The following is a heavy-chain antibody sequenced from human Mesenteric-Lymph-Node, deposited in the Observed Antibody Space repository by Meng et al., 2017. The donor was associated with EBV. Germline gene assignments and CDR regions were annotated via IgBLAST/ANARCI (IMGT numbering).Heavy chain of an antibody. CDR1: GGSFGGYF. CDR2: INRVGST. CDR3: VRCGAVTLVQGGPDH. V-gene: IGHV4-34*01. D-gene: IGHD3-10*01. J-gene: IGHJ4*02. Sequence: QVPLQQWGAGLLQPSETLSLTCGVSGGSFGGYFWSWIRQPLGKGLEWIGEINRVGSTNYNPSLKSRLTMSVDTSKNHFSLKLTSVTAADTAVYYCVRCGAVTLVQGGPDHWGQGTLVTVSS.